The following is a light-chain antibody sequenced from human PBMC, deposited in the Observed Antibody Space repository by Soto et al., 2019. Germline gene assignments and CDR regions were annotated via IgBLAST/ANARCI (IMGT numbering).Light chain of an antibody. CDR2: GAS. Sequence: EIVMTQSPATLSVSPGERATLSCRASQSVNNNLAWYQQKPGQAPRLLIYGASIRATGIPARFSGSESVTEFALTISSLQSEDFAVYYCQQYNNWPLFTFGPGTKVDIK. J-gene: IGKJ3*01. CDR3: QQYNNWPLFT. V-gene: IGKV3-15*01. CDR1: QSVNNN.